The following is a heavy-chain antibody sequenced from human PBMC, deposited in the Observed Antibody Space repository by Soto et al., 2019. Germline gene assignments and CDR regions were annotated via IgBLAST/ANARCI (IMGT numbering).Heavy chain of an antibody. V-gene: IGHV4-4*02. CDR2: IYHSGST. Sequence: SETLSLTCAVSSGSISSSNWWSWVRQPPGKGLEWIGEIYHSGSTNYNPSLKSRVTISVDKSKNQFSLKLSSVTAADTAVYYCASSDGGSTIDYWGQGALVTVSS. J-gene: IGHJ4*02. CDR1: SGSISSSNW. CDR3: ASSDGGSTIDY.